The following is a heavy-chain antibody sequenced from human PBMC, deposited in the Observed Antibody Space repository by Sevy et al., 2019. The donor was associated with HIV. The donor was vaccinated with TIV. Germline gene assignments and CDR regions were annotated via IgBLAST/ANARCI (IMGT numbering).Heavy chain of an antibody. J-gene: IGHJ4*02. CDR1: GFTFSSYG. D-gene: IGHD3-10*01. CDR3: AKTGSYGSGSYYGFDY. CDR2: ISYDGSNK. V-gene: IGHV3-30*18. Sequence: GGSLRLSCAASGFTFSSYGMHWVRQAPGKGLESVAVISYDGSNKYYADSVKGRFTISRDNSKNTLYLQMNSLRAEDTAVYYCAKTGSYGSGSYYGFDYWGQGTLVTVSS.